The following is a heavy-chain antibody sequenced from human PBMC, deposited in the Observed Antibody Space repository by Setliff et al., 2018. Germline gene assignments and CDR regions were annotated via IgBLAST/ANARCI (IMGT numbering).Heavy chain of an antibody. V-gene: IGHV1-69*13. D-gene: IGHD6-19*01. CDR2: IIPFFGTT. J-gene: IGHJ3*02. CDR1: GGTFRTDG. Sequence: GASVKVSCKASGGTFRTDGFNWVRQAPGQGLEWMGRIIPFFGTTIYAQRFQGRVTITADESTTTVFMELNSLRSEDTAIYYCARDSRQWLEGGASGDMDIWGQGTMVTVS. CDR3: ARDSRQWLEGGASGDMDI.